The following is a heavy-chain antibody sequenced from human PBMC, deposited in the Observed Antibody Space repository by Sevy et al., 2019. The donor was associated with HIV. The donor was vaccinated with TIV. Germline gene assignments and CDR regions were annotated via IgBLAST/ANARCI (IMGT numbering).Heavy chain of an antibody. CDR1: GFTFSNAW. J-gene: IGHJ4*02. Sequence: GGSLRLSCGASGFTFSNAWMTWVRQAPGKGLEWVGRIKSKSEGGTTDYAAPVKGRFTISRDDSKNTMYLQKNSLKSDDTAVYDGTNNRGYCIDCVCGEYFDSWGQGTLVTVSS. CDR3: TNNRGYCIDCVCGEYFDS. V-gene: IGHV3-15*01. CDR2: IKSKSEGGTT. D-gene: IGHD2-8*01.